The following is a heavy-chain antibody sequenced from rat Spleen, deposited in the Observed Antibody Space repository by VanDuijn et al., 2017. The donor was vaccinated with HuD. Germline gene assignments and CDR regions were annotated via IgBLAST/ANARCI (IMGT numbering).Heavy chain of an antibody. V-gene: IGHV5S13*01. J-gene: IGHJ3*01. Sequence: EVQLVESGGGLVQPGRSLKLSCAASGFTFSNYGMAWVRQTPTKGLEWVASISTGGGKTYYRDSVKGRFTISRDDEESTLYLQMDSLRSEDTATYFCARLGGLRNWFAYWGQGTLVTVSS. CDR1: GFTFSNYG. CDR2: ISTGGGKT. D-gene: IGHD4-3*01. CDR3: ARLGGLRNWFAY.